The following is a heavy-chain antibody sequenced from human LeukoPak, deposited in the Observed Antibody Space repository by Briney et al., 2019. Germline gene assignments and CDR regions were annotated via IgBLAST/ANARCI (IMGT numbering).Heavy chain of an antibody. CDR1: GFSVSNSY. CDR2: IYSGGGT. D-gene: IGHD3-22*01. Sequence: GGSLRLSCAASGFSVSNSYMSWVRQAPGKGLDWVPVIYSGGGTFHSDSVKGRFTVSGDYSKNTLYLQMNNLRADDTAVYHCARDSSGPAFWGQGTLVTVSS. J-gene: IGHJ4*02. CDR3: ARDSSGPAF. V-gene: IGHV3-53*01.